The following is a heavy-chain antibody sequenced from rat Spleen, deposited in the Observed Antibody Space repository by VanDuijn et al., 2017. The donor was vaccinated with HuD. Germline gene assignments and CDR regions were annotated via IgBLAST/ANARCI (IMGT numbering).Heavy chain of an antibody. CDR2: ISTSGSRT. Sequence: EVQLVESDGGLVQPGRSLKLSCAASGFTFSDYYMAWVRQAPKKGLEWVATISTSGSRTYYRDSVKGRFTISRDNAKSTLYLQMNSLRSEDTATYYCTSRFAYWGQGTLVTVSS. CDR3: TSRFAY. CDR1: GFTFSDYY. J-gene: IGHJ3*01. V-gene: IGHV5-7*01.